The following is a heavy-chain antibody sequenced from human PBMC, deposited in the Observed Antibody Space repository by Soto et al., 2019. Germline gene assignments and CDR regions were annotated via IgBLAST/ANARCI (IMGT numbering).Heavy chain of an antibody. D-gene: IGHD6-19*01. V-gene: IGHV3-30*18. J-gene: IGHJ4*02. CDR2: ISYEGSNT. CDR1: GFTFSSFG. Sequence: GGSLRLSCAASGFTFSSFGMHWVRQAPGKGLEWVAVISYEGSNTYYADSVKGRFTISRDNSKNTLYLQMDSLRPEDTAVYYCAKDYYRSGHPYFDYWGQGTLVTVSS. CDR3: AKDYYRSGHPYFDY.